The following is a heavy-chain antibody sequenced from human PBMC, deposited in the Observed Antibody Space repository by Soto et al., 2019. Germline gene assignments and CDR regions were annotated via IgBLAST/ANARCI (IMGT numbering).Heavy chain of an antibody. V-gene: IGHV4-39*01. CDR2: IYYSGST. J-gene: IGHJ5*02. Sequence: SETLSLTCTVSGGSISSSSYYWGWIRQPPGKGLEWIGSIYYSGSTYYNPSLKSRVTISVDTSKNQFSLKLSSVTAADTAVYYCAGSYCSGGSCYMGSRYWFDPWGQGTLVTVSS. D-gene: IGHD2-15*01. CDR1: GGSISSSSYY. CDR3: AGSYCSGGSCYMGSRYWFDP.